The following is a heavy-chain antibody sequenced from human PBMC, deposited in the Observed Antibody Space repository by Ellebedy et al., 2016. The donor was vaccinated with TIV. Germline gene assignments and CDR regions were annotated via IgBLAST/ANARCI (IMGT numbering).Heavy chain of an antibody. CDR1: GGSISSSSYC. J-gene: IGHJ4*02. V-gene: IGHV4-39*01. CDR2: VDYSGYT. D-gene: IGHD3-22*01. CDR3: ARLKPHWHSSAYHDDY. Sequence: MPSETLSLTCTVSGGSISSSSYCWGWIRQPPGKGLEWIGSVDYSGYTYYNPSLKRRVTVSVDTSKNQFSLKLSSVTAADTAVYYCARLKPHWHSSAYHDDYWGQGTLVTVSS.